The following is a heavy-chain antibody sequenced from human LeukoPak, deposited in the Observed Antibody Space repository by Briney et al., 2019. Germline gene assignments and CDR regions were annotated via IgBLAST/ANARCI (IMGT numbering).Heavy chain of an antibody. CDR3: ARGLVGIPLWNAAPPYFDY. CDR1: GYTFTSYG. V-gene: IGHV1-18*01. J-gene: IGHJ4*02. CDR2: ISAYNGNT. D-gene: IGHD2-21*01. Sequence: ASVKVSCKASGYTFTSYGISWVRQAPGQGLEWMGWISAYNGNTNYAQKLQGRVTMTTDTSTSTAYMELRSLRSDDTAVYYCARGLVGIPLWNAAPPYFDYWGQGTLVTVSS.